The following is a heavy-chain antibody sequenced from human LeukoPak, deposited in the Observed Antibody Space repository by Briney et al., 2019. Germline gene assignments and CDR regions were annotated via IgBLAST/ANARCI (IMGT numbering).Heavy chain of an antibody. V-gene: IGHV4-59*01. Sequence: SETLSLTCTVSGGSISSYYWSWIRQPPGKGLEWIGYIYYSGSTNYNPSLKSRVTISVDTSKNQFSLKLSSVTAADTAVYYCARGGSPGWELLNWFDPWGQGTLVTVSS. CDR1: GGSISSYY. D-gene: IGHD1-26*01. J-gene: IGHJ5*02. CDR3: ARGGSPGWELLNWFDP. CDR2: IYYSGST.